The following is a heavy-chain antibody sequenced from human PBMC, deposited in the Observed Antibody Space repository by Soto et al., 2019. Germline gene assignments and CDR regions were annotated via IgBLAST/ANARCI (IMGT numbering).Heavy chain of an antibody. J-gene: IGHJ6*02. V-gene: IGHV3-23*01. CDR2: ITGTGGNT. Sequence: EVQLLESGGGLVQPGGSLRLPCAASGFPLSTYGMTWVRQAPGKGLEWVSAITGTGGNTYYVDSVKGRFTSSRDDSKKMLYLQGNSLRDEDKAAYYCARIRGYWYGLDVWGQGTSVTVSS. CDR3: ARIRGYWYGLDV. CDR1: GFPLSTYG.